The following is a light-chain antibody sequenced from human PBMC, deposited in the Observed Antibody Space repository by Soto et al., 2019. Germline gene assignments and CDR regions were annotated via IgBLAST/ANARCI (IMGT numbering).Light chain of an antibody. J-gene: IGLJ2*01. Sequence: SYELTQPPSVSVAQGQTVSITCSGDKLGTKYTSWYQQRPGQSPVMVIYEDTKRPSGLPGRFSGSNSGNRATLTITGTQYMDEADYYCQVWDSNTVIFGGGTKLTVL. CDR1: KLGTKY. CDR2: EDT. CDR3: QVWDSNTVI. V-gene: IGLV3-1*01.